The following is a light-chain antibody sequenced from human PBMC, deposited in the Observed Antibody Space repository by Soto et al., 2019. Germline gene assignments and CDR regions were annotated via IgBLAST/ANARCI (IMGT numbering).Light chain of an antibody. CDR1: SSNIGGNS. J-gene: IGLJ1*01. CDR2: DDN. V-gene: IGLV1-51*01. Sequence: QSVMTQPPSVSAAPGQTVTISCSGSSSNIGGNSVSWYQQLPVTAPKLLIYDDNKRPSGIPDRFSGSKSGTSATLGITGFQTGDEADYYCGSWDSSLSAYVFGTGTKLTVL. CDR3: GSWDSSLSAYV.